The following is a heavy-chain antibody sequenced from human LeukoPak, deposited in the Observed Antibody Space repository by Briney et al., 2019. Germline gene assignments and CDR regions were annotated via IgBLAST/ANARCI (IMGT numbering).Heavy chain of an antibody. V-gene: IGHV4-34*01. D-gene: IGHD5-18*01. Sequence: NPSETLSLTCAVYGGSFSGYYWSWIRQPPGKGLEWIGEINHSGSTNYNPSLKSRVTISVDTSKNQFSLKLSSVTAADTAVYYCARGFGWIQLWSRKVRNAFDIWGQGTMVTVSS. CDR2: INHSGST. CDR3: ARGFGWIQLWSRKVRNAFDI. CDR1: GGSFSGYY. J-gene: IGHJ3*02.